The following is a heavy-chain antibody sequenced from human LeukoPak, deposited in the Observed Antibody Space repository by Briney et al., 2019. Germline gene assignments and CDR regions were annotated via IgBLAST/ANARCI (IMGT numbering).Heavy chain of an antibody. J-gene: IGHJ5*02. D-gene: IGHD2-8*01. CDR3: ARALCINGICEWFDP. CDR2: IYTSGST. Sequence: SETLSLTXTVSGASISSGSYFWSWIRQPAGKGLEWIGRIYTSGSTNYNPSLKSRFTISVDTSKNQFSLKLRPVTAADTAVYYCARALCINGICEWFDPWGQGTLVTVSS. V-gene: IGHV4-61*02. CDR1: GASISSGSYF.